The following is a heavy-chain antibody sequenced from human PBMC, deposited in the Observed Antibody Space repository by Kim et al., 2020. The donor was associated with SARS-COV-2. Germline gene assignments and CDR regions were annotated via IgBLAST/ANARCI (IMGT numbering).Heavy chain of an antibody. CDR1: GFTFSSYS. Sequence: GGSLRLSCAASGFTFSSYSMNWVRQAPGKGLEWVSSISSSSSYIYYADSVKGRFTISRDNAKNSLYLQMNSLRAEDTAVYYCARDRGIAAAGKDFDYWGQGTLVTVSS. V-gene: IGHV3-21*01. D-gene: IGHD6-13*01. J-gene: IGHJ4*02. CDR3: ARDRGIAAAGKDFDY. CDR2: ISSSSSYI.